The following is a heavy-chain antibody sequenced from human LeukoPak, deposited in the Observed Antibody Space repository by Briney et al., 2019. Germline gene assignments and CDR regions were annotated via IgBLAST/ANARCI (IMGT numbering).Heavy chain of an antibody. CDR2: ISAYNGNT. CDR3: ARVTTWLLNGPRQSWFDP. J-gene: IGHJ5*02. CDR1: GYTFTSYG. D-gene: IGHD3-22*01. V-gene: IGHV1-18*01. Sequence: ASVKVSCKASGYTFTSYGISWVRQAPGQGLEWMGWISAYNGNTNYAQKLQGRVTMTTDTPTSTAYMELRSLRSDDTAVYYCARVTTWLLNGPRQSWFDPWGQGTLVTVSS.